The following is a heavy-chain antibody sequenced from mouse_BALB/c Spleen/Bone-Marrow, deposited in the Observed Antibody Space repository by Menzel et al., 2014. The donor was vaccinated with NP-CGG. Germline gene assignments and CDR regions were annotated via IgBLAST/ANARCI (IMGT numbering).Heavy chain of an antibody. V-gene: IGHV7-3*02. Sequence: VQLQQSGGGLVQPGGSLRLSCATSGFTFPDSFMTWVRQPPGKALEWLGFIRNKANGYTTEYSASVKGRFTISRNNSQSILYLQMNTLRAEDSATYYCARGYYDDYWGQGTTLTVSS. CDR2: IRNKANGYTT. J-gene: IGHJ2*01. CDR1: GFTFPDSF. CDR3: ARGYYDDY. D-gene: IGHD2-4*01.